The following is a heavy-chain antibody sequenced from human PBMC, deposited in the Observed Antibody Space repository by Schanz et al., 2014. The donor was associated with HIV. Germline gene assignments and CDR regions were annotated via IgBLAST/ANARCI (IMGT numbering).Heavy chain of an antibody. CDR2: MNPNSGNT. D-gene: IGHD3-22*01. V-gene: IGHV1-8*01. J-gene: IGHJ5*02. CDR3: ARGRRDVSMIILYWFDP. Sequence: QVQLVQSGAEVKKPGASVKVSCKASGYTFSNYDINWVRQATGQGLEWMGWMNPNSGNTGYAQKFQGRVAMTRNTSISTAYMELSSLTSEDTAVYYCARGRRDVSMIILYWFDPWGQGTLVTVSS. CDR1: GYTFSNYD.